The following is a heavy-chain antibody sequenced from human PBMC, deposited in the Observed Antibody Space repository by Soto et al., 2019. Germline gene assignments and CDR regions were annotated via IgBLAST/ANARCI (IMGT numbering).Heavy chain of an antibody. CDR3: AGFGEQYRIYY. V-gene: IGHV4-34*01. CDR2: IHHSGST. CDR1: GGSFSGYY. D-gene: IGHD3-10*01. J-gene: IGHJ4*02. Sequence: QVQLQQWGAGLLKPSETLSLTCAVYGGSFSGYYWSWIRQPPGKGLEWIGEIHHSGSTNYNPCLMIRVTISVDTSTNPCSLSLSSVSAADTAVYYGAGFGEQYRIYYWGQGTLVTVSS.